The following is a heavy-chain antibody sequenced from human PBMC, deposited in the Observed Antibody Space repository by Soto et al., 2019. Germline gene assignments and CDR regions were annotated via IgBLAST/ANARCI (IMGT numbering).Heavy chain of an antibody. Sequence: QVQLVESGGGVVQPGRSLRLSCAASGFTFSSYAMHWVRQAPGKGLEWVAVISYDGSNKYYADSVKGRFTISRDNSKNTLYLQMNSLRAEDTAVYYCARGAVVGDYARGEDYWGQGTLVTVSS. CDR2: ISYDGSNK. CDR1: GFTFSSYA. D-gene: IGHD6-19*01. V-gene: IGHV3-30-3*01. CDR3: ARGAVVGDYARGEDY. J-gene: IGHJ4*02.